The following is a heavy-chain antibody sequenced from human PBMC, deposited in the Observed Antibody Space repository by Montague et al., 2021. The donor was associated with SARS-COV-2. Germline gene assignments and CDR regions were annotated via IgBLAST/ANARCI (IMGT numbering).Heavy chain of an antibody. V-gene: IGHV4-61*01. CDR3: ARPGRAPSHYAMDV. Sequence: SETLSLTCTVSGGSVSSGSYYWSWIRQPPGKRLEWIGYINYSGSTNYNPSLKSRVTISVDMSRNQFSLKLRSVTAADTAIYYCARPGRAPSHYAMDVWGQGTTVTVSS. J-gene: IGHJ6*02. CDR2: INYSGST. CDR1: GGSVSSGSYY.